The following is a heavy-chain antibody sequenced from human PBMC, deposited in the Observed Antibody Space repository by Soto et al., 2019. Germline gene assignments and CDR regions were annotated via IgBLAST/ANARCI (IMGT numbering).Heavy chain of an antibody. CDR2: IWYDGSNK. CDR3: ARDSARLPHVFYYYYMDV. D-gene: IGHD4-17*01. CDR1: GFTFSSYG. Sequence: GGSLRLSCAASGFTFSSYGMHWVRQAPGKGLEWVAVIWYDGSNKYYADSVKGRFTISRDNSKNTLYLQMNSLRAEDTAVYYCARDSARLPHVFYYYYMDVWGKGTTVTVSS. V-gene: IGHV3-33*01. J-gene: IGHJ6*03.